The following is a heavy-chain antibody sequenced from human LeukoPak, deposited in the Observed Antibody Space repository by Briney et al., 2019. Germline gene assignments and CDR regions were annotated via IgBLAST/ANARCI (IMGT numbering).Heavy chain of an antibody. J-gene: IGHJ5*02. CDR2: ISSSGSTI. CDR1: GFTFSDYY. V-gene: IGHV3-11*01. Sequence: GRSLRLSCAASGFTFSDYYMSWIRQAPGKGLEWVSYISSSGSTIYYADSVKGRFTISRDNAKNSLYLQMNSLRAEDTAVYYCAKDRGNFSPVRFDPWGQGTLVTVSS. CDR3: AKDRGNFSPVRFDP.